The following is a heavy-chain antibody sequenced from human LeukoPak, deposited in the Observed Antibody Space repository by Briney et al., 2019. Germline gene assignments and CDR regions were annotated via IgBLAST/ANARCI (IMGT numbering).Heavy chain of an antibody. V-gene: IGHV4-34*01. Sequence: SETLSLTCAVYGGSFSGYYWSWIRQPPEKGLEWIGEINHSGSTNYNPSLKSRVTISVDTSKNQFSLKLSSVTAADTAVYYCARKHYYGSGSYYNDYWGQGTLVTVSS. CDR3: ARKHYYGSGSYYNDY. D-gene: IGHD3-10*01. CDR2: INHSGST. J-gene: IGHJ4*02. CDR1: GGSFSGYY.